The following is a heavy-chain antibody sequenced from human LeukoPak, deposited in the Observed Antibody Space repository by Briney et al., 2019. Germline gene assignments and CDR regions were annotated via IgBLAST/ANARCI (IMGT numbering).Heavy chain of an antibody. CDR1: GFTFSHYG. D-gene: IGHD4-11*01. Sequence: GRSLRLSCAASGFTFSHYGMHWVRQAPGKGLEWVADIWSDGSNKYYADSVKGRLTISRDNFKNTVSLQMNSVRTGDTAVYYCAKDAQRGFDYSNSLEHWGQGSLVTVSS. J-gene: IGHJ4*02. CDR2: IWSDGSNK. CDR3: AKDAQRGFDYSNSLEH. V-gene: IGHV3-33*06.